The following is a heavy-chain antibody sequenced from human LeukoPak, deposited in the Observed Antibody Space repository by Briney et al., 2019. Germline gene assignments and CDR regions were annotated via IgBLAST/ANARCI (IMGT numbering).Heavy chain of an antibody. D-gene: IGHD6-19*01. CDR3: ARDWSSGWYFDY. Sequence: SETLSLTCTVSGGSISSYYWSWIRQPAGKGLEWIGRIYTSWSTNYNPSLKSRVTISVDTSKNQFSLKLSSVTAADTAVYYCARDWSSGWYFDYWGQGTLVTVSS. V-gene: IGHV4-4*07. CDR2: IYTSWST. CDR1: GGSISSYY. J-gene: IGHJ4*02.